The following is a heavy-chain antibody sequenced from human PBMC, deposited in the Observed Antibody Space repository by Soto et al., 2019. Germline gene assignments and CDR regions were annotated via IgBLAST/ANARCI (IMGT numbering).Heavy chain of an antibody. D-gene: IGHD3-9*01. V-gene: IGHV5-51*01. CDR2: IYPGDSDT. CDR1: GYSFTSYW. CDR3: ARQASYYDILTGYYTDAFDI. Sequence: GESLKISCKGSGYSFTSYWIGWVRQMPGKGLEWMGIIYPGDSDTRYSPSFQGQVTISADKSISTAYLQWSSLKASDTAMYYCARQASYYDILTGYYTDAFDIWGQGTMVTVSS. J-gene: IGHJ3*02.